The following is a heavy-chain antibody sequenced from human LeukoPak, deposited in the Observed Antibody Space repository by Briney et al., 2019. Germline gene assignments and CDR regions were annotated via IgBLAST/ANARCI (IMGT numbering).Heavy chain of an antibody. CDR2: INHSGST. CDR1: GGSFSGYY. Sequence: SETLSLTCAVYGGSFSGYYWSWIRQPPGKGLEWIGEINHSGSTNYNPSLKSRVTISVDTSKNQFSLKLSSVTAADTAVYYCARAGGYSGYDAYYYYYYMDVWGKGTTVTVSS. J-gene: IGHJ6*03. D-gene: IGHD5-12*01. V-gene: IGHV4-34*01. CDR3: ARAGGYSGYDAYYYYYYMDV.